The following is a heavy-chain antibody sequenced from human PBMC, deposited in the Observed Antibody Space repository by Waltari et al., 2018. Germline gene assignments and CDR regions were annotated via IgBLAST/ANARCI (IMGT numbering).Heavy chain of an antibody. J-gene: IGHJ4*02. CDR2: ISSSSSTI. V-gene: IGHV3-48*04. Sequence: EVQLVESGGGLVQPGGSLSLSCSASGFTFRSSSLNWLPPAPGKGLEWVSYISSSSSTIYYADSVKGRFTISRDNAKNSLYLQMNSLRAEDTAVYYCARSVDIVADFDYWGQGTLVTVSS. D-gene: IGHD5-12*01. CDR1: GFTFRSSS. CDR3: ARSVDIVADFDY.